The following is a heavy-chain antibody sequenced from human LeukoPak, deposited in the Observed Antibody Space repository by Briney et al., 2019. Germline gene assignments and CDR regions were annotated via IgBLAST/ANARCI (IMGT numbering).Heavy chain of an antibody. V-gene: IGHV3-23*01. D-gene: IGHD3-16*02. CDR1: GFTFSSYA. CDR2: ISGSGGST. Sequence: GGSLRLSCAASGFTFSSYAMSWVRQAPGKGLEWVSAISGSGGSTYYADSVKGRFTISRDNSKNTLYLQMNSLRAEDTAVYYCAKTGHDYVWGSYRSPYYCGMDVWGQGTTVTVSS. CDR3: AKTGHDYVWGSYRSPYYCGMDV. J-gene: IGHJ6*02.